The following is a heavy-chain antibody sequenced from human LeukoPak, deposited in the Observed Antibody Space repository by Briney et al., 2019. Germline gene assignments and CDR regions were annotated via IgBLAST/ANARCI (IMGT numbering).Heavy chain of an antibody. Sequence: GSLRLSCAASGFTFSSYAMSWVRQAPGKGLEWVSAISGSGGSTYYADSVKGRFTISRDNSKNTLYLQMNSLRAEDTAVYYCAKALSRIAVAGTGWFDPWGQGTLVTVSS. J-gene: IGHJ5*02. V-gene: IGHV3-23*01. D-gene: IGHD6-19*01. CDR1: GFTFSSYA. CDR3: AKALSRIAVAGTGWFDP. CDR2: ISGSGGST.